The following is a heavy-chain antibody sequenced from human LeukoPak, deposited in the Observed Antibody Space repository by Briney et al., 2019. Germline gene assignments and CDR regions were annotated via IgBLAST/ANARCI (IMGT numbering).Heavy chain of an antibody. Sequence: GRSLRLSCAASGFTFSNYAMNWVRQAPGKGLEWVSYISSSSSTIYYAASVKGRFTISRDNAKNSLYLQMNSLTAEDTAVYYCAREMGGGYWGQGTLVTVSS. D-gene: IGHD3-16*01. CDR3: AREMGGGY. CDR2: ISSSSSTI. V-gene: IGHV3-48*01. J-gene: IGHJ4*02. CDR1: GFTFSNYA.